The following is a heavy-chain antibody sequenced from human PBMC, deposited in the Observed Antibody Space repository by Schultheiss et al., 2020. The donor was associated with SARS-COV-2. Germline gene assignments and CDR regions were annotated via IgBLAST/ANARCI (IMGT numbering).Heavy chain of an antibody. J-gene: IGHJ2*01. CDR1: GFTFSSYD. Sequence: GGSLRLSCAASGFTFSSYDMHWVRQATGKGLEWVSAIGTAGDTYYPGSVKGRFTISRENAKNSLYLQMNSLRAEDTALYYCAKDIAIREWELQLNGYFDLWGRGTLVTVAS. D-gene: IGHD1-26*01. CDR2: IGTAGDT. CDR3: AKDIAIREWELQLNGYFDL. V-gene: IGHV3-13*01.